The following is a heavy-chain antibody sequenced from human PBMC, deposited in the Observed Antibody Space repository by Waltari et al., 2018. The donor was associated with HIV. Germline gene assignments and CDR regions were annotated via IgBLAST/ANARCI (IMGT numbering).Heavy chain of an antibody. Sequence: VPLVQSGGGLIQPGGSLRLSCAASGFSVTNYWMHWVRQSPGKGLVWVSRINIDGRTIDYADSVKGRFTISRDSAKNTLSLQMNSLREEDTAVYYCSRDTFGEYDFWGQGALVTVSS. CDR2: INIDGRTI. V-gene: IGHV3-74*01. CDR3: SRDTFGEYDF. J-gene: IGHJ4*02. D-gene: IGHD3-3*01. CDR1: GFSVTNYW.